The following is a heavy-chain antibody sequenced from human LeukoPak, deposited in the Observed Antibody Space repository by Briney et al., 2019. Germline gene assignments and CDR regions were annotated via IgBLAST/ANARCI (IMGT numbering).Heavy chain of an antibody. D-gene: IGHD4-17*01. V-gene: IGHV3-30*04. CDR2: ISFDGSNI. Sequence: GGSLRLSCAASGFIFSNYAMHWVRQAPGKGLDWVAVISFDGSNIYYADSAKGRFTISRDNSKNTLYLQMNSLRAEDTAPYYCAREVPYGDYQDGEGFDPWGQGTLVTVSS. CDR1: GFIFSNYA. J-gene: IGHJ5*02. CDR3: AREVPYGDYQDGEGFDP.